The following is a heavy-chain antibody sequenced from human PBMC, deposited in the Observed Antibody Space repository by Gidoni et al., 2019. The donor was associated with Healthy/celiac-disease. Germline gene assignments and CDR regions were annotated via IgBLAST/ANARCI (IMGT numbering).Heavy chain of an antibody. V-gene: IGHV3-33*01. D-gene: IGHD1-26*01. CDR1: GFTFSSYG. J-gene: IGHJ6*02. CDR3: ARDEEWEPQNYGMDV. Sequence: QVQLVESGGGVVQPGRSLRLSCAASGFTFSSYGMHWVRQAPGKGLGWVAVIWYDGSNKYYADSVKGRFTISRDNSKNTLYLQMNSLRAEDTAVYYCARDEEWEPQNYGMDVWGQGTTVTVSS. CDR2: IWYDGSNK.